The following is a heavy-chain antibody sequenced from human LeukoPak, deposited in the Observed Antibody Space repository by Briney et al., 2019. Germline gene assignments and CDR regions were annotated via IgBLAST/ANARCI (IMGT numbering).Heavy chain of an antibody. CDR2: ISAYNGNT. J-gene: IGHJ1*01. D-gene: IGHD5-24*01. CDR3: ARDLDGYNYSDEYFQH. Sequence: ASVKVSCKASGYTFTSYGISWVRQAPGQGLEWMGWISAYNGNTNYAQKLQGRVTMTTDTSTSTAYMELRSLRSDDTAVYYCARDLDGYNYSDEYFQHWARAPWSPSPQ. CDR1: GYTFTSYG. V-gene: IGHV1-18*01.